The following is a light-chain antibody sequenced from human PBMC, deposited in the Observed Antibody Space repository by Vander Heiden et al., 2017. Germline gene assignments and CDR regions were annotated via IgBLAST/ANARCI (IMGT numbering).Light chain of an antibody. Sequence: DIRMPQSPSSLSASVGDRVTITCRASQSISSYLNWYQQKPGKAPKLLISAASSLQSGVPSRFSGSGSGTDFTLTISSLQPEDFATYYCQQSYNTPRTFGQGTKVEIK. V-gene: IGKV1-39*01. CDR2: AAS. CDR1: QSISSY. J-gene: IGKJ1*01. CDR3: QQSYNTPRT.